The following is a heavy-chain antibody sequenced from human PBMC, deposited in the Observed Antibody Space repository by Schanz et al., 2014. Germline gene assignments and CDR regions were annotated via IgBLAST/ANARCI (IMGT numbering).Heavy chain of an antibody. V-gene: IGHV1-46*03. CDR2: INLSGGST. J-gene: IGHJ4*02. CDR3: ARAPTAYCSDTSCLGTPFDY. Sequence: QVQLVQSGAEVKKPGASVKVSCKASGYTFTNFFLHWVRQAPGQGLEWMGIINLSGGSTNNAQKFQGRLTMTRDTSRSTVYMELSSLRSEDTAVYYCARAPTAYCSDTSCLGTPFDYWGQGTLVTVSS. D-gene: IGHD2-2*01. CDR1: GYTFTNFF.